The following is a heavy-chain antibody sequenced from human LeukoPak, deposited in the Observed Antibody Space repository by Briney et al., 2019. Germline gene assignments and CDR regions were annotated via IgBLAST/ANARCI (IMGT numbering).Heavy chain of an antibody. CDR2: IYYSGST. J-gene: IGHJ6*03. D-gene: IGHD2-2*02. CDR1: GGSISSSSYY. Sequence: SETLSLTCTVSGGSISSSSYYWGWIRQPPGKGLEWIGSIYYSGSTYYNPSLKSRVTISVDTSKKQFSLKLSSVTAADTAVYYCARDIVVVPAAIERYYYYYYMDVWGKGTTVTVSS. V-gene: IGHV4-39*02. CDR3: ARDIVVVPAAIERYYYYYYMDV.